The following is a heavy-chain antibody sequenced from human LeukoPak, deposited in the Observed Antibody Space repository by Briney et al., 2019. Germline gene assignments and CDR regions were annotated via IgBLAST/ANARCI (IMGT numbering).Heavy chain of an antibody. J-gene: IGHJ4*02. CDR2: INHSGST. CDR1: GGSFSGYY. Sequence: SETLSLTCAVYGGSFSGYYWSWIRQPPGEGLEWDGEINHSGSTNYNPSLKSRVPISVDTSKNQFSLKLSSVTAADTTVYYCASDGGYESGYWGQGTLVTVSS. D-gene: IGHD5-12*01. CDR3: ASDGGYESGY. V-gene: IGHV4-34*01.